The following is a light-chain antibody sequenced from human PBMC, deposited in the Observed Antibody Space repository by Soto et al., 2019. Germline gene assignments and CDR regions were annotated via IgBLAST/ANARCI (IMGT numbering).Light chain of an antibody. CDR2: GNT. CDR3: QSYDSSLTGSV. Sequence: VLTQPPSVSGAPGQTVAISCTGTSSNIGPGFDVHWYQQVPGTAPKLVLYGNTIRPSGVPDRFSGSRSGSSASLVIAGLRAEDEADYYCQSYDSSLTGSVFGTGTKVTVL. J-gene: IGLJ1*01. V-gene: IGLV1-40*01. CDR1: SSNIGPGFD.